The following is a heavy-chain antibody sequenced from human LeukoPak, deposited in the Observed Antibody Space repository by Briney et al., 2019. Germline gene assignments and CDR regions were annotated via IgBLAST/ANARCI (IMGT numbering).Heavy chain of an antibody. Sequence: SVKVSCKASGGTFSSYAISWVRQAPGQGLEWMGGIIPIFGTANYAQKFQGRVTITRNTSISTAYMELSSLRSEDTAVYYCARARRGSSSAYYYYYMDVWGKGTTVTVSS. CDR2: IIPIFGTA. CDR1: GGTFSSYA. CDR3: ARARRGSSSAYYYYYMDV. J-gene: IGHJ6*03. V-gene: IGHV1-69*05. D-gene: IGHD6-6*01.